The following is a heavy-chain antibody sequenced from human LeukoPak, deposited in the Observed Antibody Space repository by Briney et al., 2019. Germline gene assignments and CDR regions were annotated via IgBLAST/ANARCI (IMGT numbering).Heavy chain of an antibody. Sequence: SETLSLTCTVSGGSISSSSYYWGWIRQPPGKGLEWIGSIYYSGSTYYNPSLKSRVTISVDTSKNQFSLKLSSVTAADTAVYYCARSSYGDYDEYFDYWGQGTLVTVSS. CDR3: ARSSYGDYDEYFDY. J-gene: IGHJ4*02. CDR2: IYYSGST. D-gene: IGHD4-17*01. V-gene: IGHV4-39*07. CDR1: GGSISSSSYY.